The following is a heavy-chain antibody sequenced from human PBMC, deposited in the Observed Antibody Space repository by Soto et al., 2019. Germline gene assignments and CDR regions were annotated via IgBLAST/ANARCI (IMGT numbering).Heavy chain of an antibody. J-gene: IGHJ4*02. D-gene: IGHD2-2*01. CDR2: IYYSGNT. Sequence: PSETLSLTCTVSGGSISSGGSYWGWILQPPGKGLEWILYIYYSGNTYFNPSLQSRFTLSVDTSKNQFSLNLSSVTAADTAVYYCVRYCSTTKCPFDYWGQGTLVTVSS. CDR1: GGSISSGGSY. V-gene: IGHV4-30-4*01. CDR3: VRYCSTTKCPFDY.